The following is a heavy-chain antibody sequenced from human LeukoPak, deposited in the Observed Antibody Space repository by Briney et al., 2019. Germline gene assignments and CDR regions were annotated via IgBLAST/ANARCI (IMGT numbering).Heavy chain of an antibody. V-gene: IGHV3-53*01. J-gene: IGHJ3*02. D-gene: IGHD3-22*01. Sequence: GGSLRLSCAASGFTVSSNYMSWVRQAPGKGLEWVSVIYSGGDTYYADSVKGRFTISRDNSKNTLHLQMKSLRAEDTAMYYCATASHYYDRSGAYDAFDIWGQGTMVTVSS. CDR3: ATASHYYDRSGAYDAFDI. CDR1: GFTVSSNY. CDR2: IYSGGDT.